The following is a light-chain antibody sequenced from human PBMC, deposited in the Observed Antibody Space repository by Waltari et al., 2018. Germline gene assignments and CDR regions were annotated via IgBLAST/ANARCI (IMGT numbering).Light chain of an antibody. Sequence: YELTQPPSVSVAPGKPAKNSCGGPDSRDKTVHWYQQKPGQAPVLVIYDDTVRPSGIPKRISGSDTATLTIARVEAGDEAVYYCQVWDGDADHPVFGGGTKLTVL. V-gene: IGLV3-21*03. J-gene: IGLJ2*01. CDR2: DDT. CDR1: DSRDKT. CDR3: QVWDGDADHPV.